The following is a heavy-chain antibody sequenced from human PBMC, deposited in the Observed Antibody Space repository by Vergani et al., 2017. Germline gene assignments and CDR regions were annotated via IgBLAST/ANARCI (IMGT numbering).Heavy chain of an antibody. CDR2: ISGSGGST. D-gene: IGHD3-22*01. J-gene: IGHJ4*02. CDR1: GFTFSSYA. CDR3: AKGFYDSSGYYIQAGFDY. Sequence: EVQLVESGGGLVKPGGSLRLSCAASGFTFSSYAMSWVRQAPGKGLEWVSAISGSGGSTYYADSVKGRFTISRDNSKNTLYLQMNSLRAEDTAVYYCAKGFYDSSGYYIQAGFDYWGQGTLVTVSS. V-gene: IGHV3-23*04.